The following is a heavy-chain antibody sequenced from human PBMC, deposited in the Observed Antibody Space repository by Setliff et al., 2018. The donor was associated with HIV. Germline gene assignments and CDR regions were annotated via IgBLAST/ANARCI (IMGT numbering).Heavy chain of an antibody. J-gene: IGHJ6*03. CDR1: GGSFSGYY. CDR3: ARGRCSGGTCSGRYSYLHIDV. CDR2: IHHSGRT. Sequence: SETLSLTCAVYGGSFSGYYWSWIRQPPGKGLEWIGEIHHSGRTDYNPSLTSRVTMSVDSSKNQFSLRLSSVAAADTAVYYCARGRCSGGTCSGRYSYLHIDVWGKGTTVTVSS. V-gene: IGHV4-34*01. D-gene: IGHD2-15*01.